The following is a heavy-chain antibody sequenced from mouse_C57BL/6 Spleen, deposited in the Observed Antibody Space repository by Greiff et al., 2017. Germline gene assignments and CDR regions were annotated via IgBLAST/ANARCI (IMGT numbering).Heavy chain of an antibody. J-gene: IGHJ1*03. CDR2: IHPNSGST. Sequence: QVQLQQPVAELVKPGASVKLSCKASGYTFTSYWMHWVKQRPGQGLEWIGMIHPNSGSTNYNEKFKSKATLTVDKSSSTAYMQLSSLTSEDSAVYYCARGGEAYDYDGYFDVWGTGTTVTVSS. CDR3: ARGGEAYDYDGYFDV. V-gene: IGHV1-64*01. D-gene: IGHD2-4*01. CDR1: GYTFTSYW.